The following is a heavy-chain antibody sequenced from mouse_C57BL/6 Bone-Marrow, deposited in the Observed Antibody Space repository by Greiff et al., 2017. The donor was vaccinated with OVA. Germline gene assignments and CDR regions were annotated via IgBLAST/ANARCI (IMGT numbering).Heavy chain of an antibody. CDR2: IYPSDSET. CDR1: GYTFTSYW. J-gene: IGHJ2*01. V-gene: IGHV1-61*01. D-gene: IGHD1-1*01. CDR3: ASTVEGYFDY. Sequence: VQLQQPGAELVRPGSSVKLSCKASGYTFTSYWMDWVKQRPGQGLEWIGNIYPSDSETHYNQKFKDKATLTVDKSSSTAYMQLSSLTSEDSAVYYCASTVEGYFDYWGQGTTLTVSS.